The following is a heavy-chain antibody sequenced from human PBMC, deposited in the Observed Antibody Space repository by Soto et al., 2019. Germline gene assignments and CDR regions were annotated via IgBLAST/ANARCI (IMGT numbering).Heavy chain of an antibody. V-gene: IGHV3-23*01. D-gene: IGHD3-16*01. CDR3: ASSSRDLDVSGMDI. Sequence: EAQLLESGGGLVQPGGSLRLSCAASGFTFSRYAMSWVRQAPGKGLEWVSTVTGGGQTTYNADSVNGRFTISRDNYKNTLYLQMNNLRAEDTAIYYCASSSRDLDVSGMDIWGPGTTVTVSS. J-gene: IGHJ6*02. CDR1: GFTFSRYA. CDR2: VTGGGQTT.